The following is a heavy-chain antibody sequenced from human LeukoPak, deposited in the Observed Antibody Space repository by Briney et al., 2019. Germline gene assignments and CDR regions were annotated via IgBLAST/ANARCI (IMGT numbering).Heavy chain of an antibody. CDR1: GGSFSGYY. Sequence: SEPLSLTCAVYGGSFSGYYWSWVRQPPGKGLEWIGEIFHSGRTNYNPSLKSRATITVDTSKNQFSLKLSSVTAAATAVYYCATGDGDCDGGTCYSSFDYWGQGALVTVS. CDR2: IFHSGRT. J-gene: IGHJ4*02. CDR3: ATGDGDCDGGTCYSSFDY. D-gene: IGHD2-15*01. V-gene: IGHV4-34*01.